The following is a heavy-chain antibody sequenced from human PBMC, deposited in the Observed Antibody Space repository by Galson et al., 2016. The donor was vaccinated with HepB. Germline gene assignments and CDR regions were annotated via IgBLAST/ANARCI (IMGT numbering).Heavy chain of an antibody. D-gene: IGHD2/OR15-2a*01. V-gene: IGHV1-18*01. J-gene: IGHJ4*02. CDR2: ISTYSGNT. Sequence: SVKVSCKTFGYTFTTSGISWVRQAPGQGLEWMGWISTYSGNTKYAQEFQGGLTLTTDSSTTTAYMELRSLRFDDTALYYCARDVQYRFDSWGQGTLVTVSS. CDR1: GYTFTTSG. CDR3: ARDVQYRFDS.